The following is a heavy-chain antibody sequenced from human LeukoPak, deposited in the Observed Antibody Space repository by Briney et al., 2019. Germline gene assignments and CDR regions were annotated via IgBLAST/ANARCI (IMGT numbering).Heavy chain of an antibody. Sequence: SETLSLTCAVYGGSFSGYYWSWIRQPPGKGLEWIGEINHSGSTNYNPSLKSRVTISVDTSKNQFSLKLSSVTAADTAVYYCATLVVVTDPYYFDYWGQGTLVTVSS. CDR2: INHSGST. CDR1: GGSFSGYY. D-gene: IGHD2-21*02. V-gene: IGHV4-34*01. CDR3: ATLVVVTDPYYFDY. J-gene: IGHJ4*02.